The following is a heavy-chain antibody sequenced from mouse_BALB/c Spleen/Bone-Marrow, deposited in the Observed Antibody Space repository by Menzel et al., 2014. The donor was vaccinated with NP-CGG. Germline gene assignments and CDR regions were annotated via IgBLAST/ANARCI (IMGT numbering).Heavy chain of an antibody. J-gene: IGHJ2*01. CDR1: GYSITSDYA. CDR2: ISYSGST. CDR3: ARDNYYGSSY. Sequence: DVQLQESGPGLVKPSQSLSLTCTVTGYSITSDYAWNWIRQFPGNKLEWMGYISYSGSTSYNPSLKSRISITRDTSKNQFFLQLNSVTTEDTATYYCARDNYYGSSYWGQGTTLTVSS. V-gene: IGHV3-2*02. D-gene: IGHD1-1*01.